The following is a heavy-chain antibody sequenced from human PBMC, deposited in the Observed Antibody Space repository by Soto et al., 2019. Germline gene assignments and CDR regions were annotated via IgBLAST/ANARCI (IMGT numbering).Heavy chain of an antibody. CDR3: ARGDMVRGSYYYMDV. CDR2: IYYSGST. Sequence: QLQLQESGPGLVKPSETLSLTCTVSGGSISSSSYYWGWMRQPPGKGLEWIGSIYYSGSTYYNPSLKSRVTISVDTSKNQFSLKLSSVTAADTAVYYCARGDMVRGSYYYMDVWGKGTTVTVSS. V-gene: IGHV4-39*01. J-gene: IGHJ6*03. D-gene: IGHD3-10*01. CDR1: GGSISSSSYY.